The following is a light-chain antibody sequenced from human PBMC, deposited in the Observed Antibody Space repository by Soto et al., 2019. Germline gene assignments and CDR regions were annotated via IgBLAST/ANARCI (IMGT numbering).Light chain of an antibody. Sequence: DIQMTQSPSTLSASVGDRVTITCRASQSIRNWLAWYQQKPGKAPNLLIYMASGLESGVPSRFSGSGSGTEFTLTISSLQPDDFATYYCQEYNSYSRTFGQGTKVEIK. CDR1: QSIRNW. V-gene: IGKV1-5*03. CDR2: MAS. J-gene: IGKJ1*01. CDR3: QEYNSYSRT.